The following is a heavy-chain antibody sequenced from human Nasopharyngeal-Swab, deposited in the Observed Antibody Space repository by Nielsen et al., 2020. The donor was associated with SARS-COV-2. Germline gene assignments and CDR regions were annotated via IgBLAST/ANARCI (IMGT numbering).Heavy chain of an antibody. Sequence: GESLKISCAVSGFIVSSTYMSWVRQAPGKGLEWVSVTEIGGITHYADSVKGRFTISRDSSTNTLYLQINSLRVEDTAVYYCARDLGGGYCTTINCLGSWGQGTLVTVSS. V-gene: IGHV3-53*01. D-gene: IGHD2-8*01. J-gene: IGHJ1*01. CDR1: GFIVSSTY. CDR2: TEIGGIT. CDR3: ARDLGGGYCTTINCLGS.